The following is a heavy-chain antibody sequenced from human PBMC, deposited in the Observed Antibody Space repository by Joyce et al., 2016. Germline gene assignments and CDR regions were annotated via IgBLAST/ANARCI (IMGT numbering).Heavy chain of an antibody. J-gene: IGHJ4*02. CDR3: ARDVSSRGYFDY. CDR1: GFTFIAYP. D-gene: IGHD2-15*01. V-gene: IGHV3-30-3*01. CDR2: ISYDGNAK. Sequence: QVHLMESGGGVVQPGRSLRLSCAASGFTFIAYPMCWVRQAPGKGVEWMARISYDGNAKYYTDSVEGRFTIARDKSKNTLYLQMNSLRVEDTAVYYCARDVSSRGYFDYWGQGALVIVSS.